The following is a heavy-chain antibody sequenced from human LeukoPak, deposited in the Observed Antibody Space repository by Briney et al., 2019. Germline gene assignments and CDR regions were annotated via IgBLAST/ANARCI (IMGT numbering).Heavy chain of an antibody. Sequence: SETLSLTCTVSGGSISSSSYYWGWIRQPPGKGLEWIGSIYYSGSTYYNPSLKSRVTISVDTSKNQFSLKPSSVTAADTAVYYCARRLGYCSSTSCPTNWFDPWGQGTLVTVSS. CDR2: IYYSGST. V-gene: IGHV4-39*01. J-gene: IGHJ5*02. CDR1: GGSISSSSYY. CDR3: ARRLGYCSSTSCPTNWFDP. D-gene: IGHD2-2*01.